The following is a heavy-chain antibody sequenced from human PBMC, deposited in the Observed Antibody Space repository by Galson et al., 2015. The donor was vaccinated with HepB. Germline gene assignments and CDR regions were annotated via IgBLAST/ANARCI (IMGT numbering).Heavy chain of an antibody. CDR2: TYYRSKWYK. V-gene: IGHV6-1*01. CDR1: GDSVSSNSAA. CDR3: AYGVDV. J-gene: IGHJ6*02. Sequence: CAISGDSVSSNSAAWNWIRQSPSRGLEWLGRTYYRSKWYKDYAVSVKSRITINPDTSKSQVSLQLEYVTPEETAVYYCAYGVDVWGQGTTGTVSS.